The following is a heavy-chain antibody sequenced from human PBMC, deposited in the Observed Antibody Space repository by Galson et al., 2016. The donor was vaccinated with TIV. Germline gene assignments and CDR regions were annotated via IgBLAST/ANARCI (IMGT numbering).Heavy chain of an antibody. D-gene: IGHD3-22*01. CDR1: GFTLSAYP. CDR2: ISYDGSLK. CDR3: ARDSGYDSIGYSPSGY. J-gene: IGHJ4*02. V-gene: IGHV3-30*04. Sequence: SLRLSCAGSGFTLSAYPMHWVRQAPGKGLEWVAVISYDGSLKYYAASVKGRFTIAKDNSKNTLYLQMNSLRAEDTAAYYCARDSGYDSIGYSPSGYWGQGTLVTASS.